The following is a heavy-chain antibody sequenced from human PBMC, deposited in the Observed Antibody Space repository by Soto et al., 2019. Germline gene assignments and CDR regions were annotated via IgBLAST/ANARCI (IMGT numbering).Heavy chain of an antibody. CDR3: ARGSARPRFDY. V-gene: IGHV4-34*01. CDR2: INHSGST. D-gene: IGHD6-6*01. Sequence: SETLSLTCAVYGGSFSGYYWSWIRQPPGKGLEWIGEINHSGSTNYNPSLKSRVTISVDTSKNQFSLKLSSVTAADTAVYYCARGSARPRFDYWGLGTLVTVSS. J-gene: IGHJ4*02. CDR1: GGSFSGYY.